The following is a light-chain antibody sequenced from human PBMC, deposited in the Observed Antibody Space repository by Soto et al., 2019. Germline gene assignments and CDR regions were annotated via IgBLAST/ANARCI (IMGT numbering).Light chain of an antibody. V-gene: IGKV1-8*01. CDR3: QQYYSYPRT. Sequence: AIRMTQSPSSLSASTGDRVTITCRASQGISSYLAWYQQKPGKAPKLLIYAASTLQSGVPSRFSGSGSGTDFTLTISCLQSEYFATYYCQQYYSYPRTFGQGTKVDIK. CDR2: AAS. J-gene: IGKJ1*01. CDR1: QGISSY.